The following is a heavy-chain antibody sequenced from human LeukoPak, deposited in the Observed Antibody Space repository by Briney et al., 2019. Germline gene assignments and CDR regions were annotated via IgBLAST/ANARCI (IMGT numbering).Heavy chain of an antibody. CDR2: INPNDGST. Sequence: GASVPVSCKASGYTFTSYYMHWVRQAPAQGLEWMGIINPNDGSTSYAQKFQGRVTMTRDTSTRTVYMELSSLRSEDTAVYYCARDLDYGEKSEDYWGQGTLVTVTA. D-gene: IGHD4/OR15-4a*01. CDR1: GYTFTSYY. CDR3: ARDLDYGEKSEDY. J-gene: IGHJ4*02. V-gene: IGHV1-46*01.